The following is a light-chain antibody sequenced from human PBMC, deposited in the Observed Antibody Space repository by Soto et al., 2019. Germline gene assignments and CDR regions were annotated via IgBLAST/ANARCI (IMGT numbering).Light chain of an antibody. J-gene: IGLJ3*02. CDR3: GTWDRGRRATWV. Sequence: QSVLTQPPSASAAPGQKVTISCFGSSSNIGNNYVSWFQQLPGTAPKLLIYKNNKRPSGIPDRFSASKTGTSATLGISGLQTADEADYYCGTWDRGRRATWVFGGGTKLTVL. V-gene: IGLV1-51*01. CDR1: SSNIGNNY. CDR2: KNN.